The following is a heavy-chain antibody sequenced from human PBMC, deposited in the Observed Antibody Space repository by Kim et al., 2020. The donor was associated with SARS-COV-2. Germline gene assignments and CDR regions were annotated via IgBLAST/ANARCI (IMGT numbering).Heavy chain of an antibody. CDR3: ARDGFDVISCYYAGFDS. D-gene: IGHD3-22*01. CDR1: GFTFSSYA. V-gene: IGHV3-30-3*01. CDR2: ISYDGSNK. Sequence: GGSLRLSCAASGFTFSSYAMHWVRQAPGKGLEWVAVISYDGSNKYYADSVKGRFTISRDNSKKPLYLQMNSLRAEDTAVYYCARDGFDVISCYYAGFDS. J-gene: IGHJ4*01.